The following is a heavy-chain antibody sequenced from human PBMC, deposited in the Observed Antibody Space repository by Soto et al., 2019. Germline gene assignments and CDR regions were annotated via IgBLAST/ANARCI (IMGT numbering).Heavy chain of an antibody. J-gene: IGHJ4*02. D-gene: IGHD5-12*01. CDR1: GYTFTGNY. CDR3: ARDVGKGYSGYEGYFDS. CDR2: INPNSGGA. V-gene: IGHV1-2*02. Sequence: QVQLVQSGAEVKKPGASVKVSCKGSGYTFTGNYIHWVRQAPGQGLEWMGYINPNSGGASYLQKFQGRVTMARDTSISTVYMELGRLTSDDTAVYFCARDVGKGYSGYEGYFDSWGQGTLVTVSS.